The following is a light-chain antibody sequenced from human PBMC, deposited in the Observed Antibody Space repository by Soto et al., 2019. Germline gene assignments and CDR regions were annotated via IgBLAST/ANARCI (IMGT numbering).Light chain of an antibody. Sequence: QSALTQPASVSGSPGQSITISCTGTSSDVGGYNYVSWYQQHPDKAPKLMIYDVNNRPSGVSNRFFGSKSGRTASLTISGLQAEDEADYYCSSYASSSSLIFGGGTKLTVL. V-gene: IGLV2-14*03. CDR2: DVN. CDR3: SSYASSSSLI. CDR1: SSDVGGYNY. J-gene: IGLJ2*01.